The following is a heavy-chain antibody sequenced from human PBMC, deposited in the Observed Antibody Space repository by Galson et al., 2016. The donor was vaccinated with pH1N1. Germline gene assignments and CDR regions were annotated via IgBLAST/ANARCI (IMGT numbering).Heavy chain of an antibody. CDR1: GYTFTTYG. D-gene: IGHD3/OR15-3a*01. CDR2: TSAHNGNT. V-gene: IGHV1-18*01. CDR3: ARGVWTGSDFYFMDA. Sequence: SVKVSCKASGYTFTTYGISWVRQAPGQGLEWMGWTSAHNGNTKYAQKFQGRVTMTTDTSTNTGYMELGSLRSDDTAVYYCARGVWTGSDFYFMDAWGKGTSVTVS. J-gene: IGHJ6*03.